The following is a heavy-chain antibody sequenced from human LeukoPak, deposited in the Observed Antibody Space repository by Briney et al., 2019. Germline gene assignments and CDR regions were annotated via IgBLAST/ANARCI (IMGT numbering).Heavy chain of an antibody. CDR1: GDSIDSVSYY. V-gene: IGHV4-39*07. Sequence: SETLSLTCSVSGDSIDSVSYYWGWIRQPPGKGPEWIASIDYSGRTFYNPSLMSRVTISVDTSNNEFSLNLTSVTAADTAVYYCATEFYDFLSGESWFAPWGQGALVTVS. CDR3: ATEFYDFLSGESWFAP. J-gene: IGHJ5*02. CDR2: IDYSGRT. D-gene: IGHD3-9*01.